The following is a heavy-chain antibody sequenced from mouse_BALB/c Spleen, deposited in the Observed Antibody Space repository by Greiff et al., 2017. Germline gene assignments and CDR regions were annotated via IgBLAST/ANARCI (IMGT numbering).Heavy chain of an antibody. CDR3: TRGPIYYGYDGGFAY. CDR2: ISSGGSYT. J-gene: IGHJ3*01. Sequence: DVKLVESGGGLVKPGGSLKLSCAASGFTFSSYTMSWVRQTPEKRLEWVATISSGGSYTYYPDSVKGRFTISRDNAKNTLYLQMSSLKSEDTAMYYCTRGPIYYGYDGGFAYWGQGTLVTVSA. D-gene: IGHD2-2*01. CDR1: GFTFSSYT. V-gene: IGHV5-6-4*01.